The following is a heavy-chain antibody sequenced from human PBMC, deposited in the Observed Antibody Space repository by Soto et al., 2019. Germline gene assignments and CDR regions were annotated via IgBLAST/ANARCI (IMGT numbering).Heavy chain of an antibody. Sequence: ASVKVSCKASGYTFTSYGISWVRQAPGQGLEWMGWISAYNGNTNYAQKLQGRVTMTTDTSTSTAYMELRSLRSDDTAVYYCAREVLRGYSGYGYFDYWGQGTRVTVSS. J-gene: IGHJ4*02. D-gene: IGHD5-12*01. CDR3: AREVLRGYSGYGYFDY. CDR2: ISAYNGNT. CDR1: GYTFTSYG. V-gene: IGHV1-18*01.